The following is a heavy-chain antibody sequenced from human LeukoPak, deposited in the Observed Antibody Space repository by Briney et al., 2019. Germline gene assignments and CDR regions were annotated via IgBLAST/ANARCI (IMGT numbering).Heavy chain of an antibody. CDR3: ARMGGSGSYYNVLLAYNWFDP. CDR1: GYSISSGYY. CDR2: IYHSGST. D-gene: IGHD3-10*01. V-gene: IGHV4-38-2*02. J-gene: IGHJ5*02. Sequence: SETLSLTCTVSGYSISSGYYWGWIRQPPGKGLEWIGEIYHSGSTNYNPSLKSRVTISVDTSKNQFSLKLSSVTAADTAVYYCARMGGSGSYYNVLLAYNWFDPWGQGTLVTVSS.